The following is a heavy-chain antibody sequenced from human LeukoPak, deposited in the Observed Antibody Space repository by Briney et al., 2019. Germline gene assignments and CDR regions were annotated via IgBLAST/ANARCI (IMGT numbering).Heavy chain of an antibody. J-gene: IGHJ4*02. CDR3: ARGLILGY. CDR1: GGSISSYY. Sequence: KPSETLFLTCTVSGGSISSYYWSWIRQPPGKGLEWIGYIYYSGSTNYNPSLKSRVTISVDTSKNQFSLKLSSVTAADTAVYYCARGLILGYWGQGTLVTVSS. CDR2: IYYSGST. V-gene: IGHV4-59*01. D-gene: IGHD3/OR15-3a*01.